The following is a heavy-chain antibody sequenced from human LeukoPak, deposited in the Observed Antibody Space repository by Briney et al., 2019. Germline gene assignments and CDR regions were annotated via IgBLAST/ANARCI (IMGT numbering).Heavy chain of an antibody. CDR3: ARVRYCSGGSCSPDFDY. D-gene: IGHD2-15*01. J-gene: IGHJ4*02. CDR1: GGTFSSYT. Sequence: ASVKVSCKASGGTFSSYTISWLRQAPGQGLEWMGRIIPILGIANYAQKFQGRDTITADKSTSTAYMELSSLRSEDTAVYYCARVRYCSGGSCSPDFDYWGQGTLVTVSS. CDR2: IIPILGIA. V-gene: IGHV1-69*02.